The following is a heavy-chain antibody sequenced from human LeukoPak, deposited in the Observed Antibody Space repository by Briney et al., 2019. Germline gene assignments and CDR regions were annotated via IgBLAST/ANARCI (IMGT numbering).Heavy chain of an antibody. CDR2: IYSSGST. CDR3: AREGGPYRPLDY. CDR1: GFTFDDYA. V-gene: IGHV3-53*01. Sequence: GGSLRLSCAASGFTFDDYAMHWVRRAPGKGLEWVSVIYSSGSTYYADSVEGRFTISRDNSKNTLYLQMNSLRAEDTAVYYCAREGGPYRPLDYSGQGTLVTVSS. J-gene: IGHJ4*02.